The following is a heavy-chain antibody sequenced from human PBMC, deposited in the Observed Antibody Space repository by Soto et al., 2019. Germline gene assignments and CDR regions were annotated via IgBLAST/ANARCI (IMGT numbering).Heavy chain of an antibody. CDR2: ISGSGGTT. CDR1: GFTFSNYA. D-gene: IGHD4-17*01. J-gene: IGHJ5*02. V-gene: IGHV3-23*01. Sequence: GGSLRLSCAASGFTFSNYAMSWVRQAPGKGPEWVSGISGSGGTTHNADSVKGRFTISRDNFKNALYLQMNSLRAEDTAVYYCTKRIPTTNWFDPWGKGTLVTVSS. CDR3: TKRIPTTNWFDP.